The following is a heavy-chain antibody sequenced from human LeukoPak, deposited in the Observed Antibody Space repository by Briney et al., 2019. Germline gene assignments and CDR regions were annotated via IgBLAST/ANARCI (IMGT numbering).Heavy chain of an antibody. D-gene: IGHD5-12*01. CDR2: IRDSGTGT. V-gene: IGHV3-23*01. Sequence: GGSLRLSCAASGFSFKNYVMSWVRQAPGKGVEGVAAIRDSGTGTYYADSVKGRFTISRDNSKNTLYLQMTSLRAEDTAVYYCAKKGMNSGSGYYFDYWGRGTLVTVSS. CDR1: GFSFKNYV. J-gene: IGHJ4*02. CDR3: AKKGMNSGSGYYFDY.